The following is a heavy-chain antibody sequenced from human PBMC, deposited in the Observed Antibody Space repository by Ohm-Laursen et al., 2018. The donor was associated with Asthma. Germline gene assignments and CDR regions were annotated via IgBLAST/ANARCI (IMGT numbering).Heavy chain of an antibody. V-gene: IGHV3-48*01. CDR2: ISRNSSTI. Sequence: GSLRLSCAASGFTFSSYSMNWVRQAPGKGLEWLSYISRNSSTIYYADSVKGRFTISRDNAKNSLYLQMNSLRAEDTAVYYCARATGSYYAIGYWGQGTLVTVSS. CDR3: ARATGSYYAIGY. CDR1: GFTFSSYS. J-gene: IGHJ4*02. D-gene: IGHD1-26*01.